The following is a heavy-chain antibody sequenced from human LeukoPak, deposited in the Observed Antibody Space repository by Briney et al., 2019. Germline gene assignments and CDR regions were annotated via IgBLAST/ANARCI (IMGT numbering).Heavy chain of an antibody. V-gene: IGHV3-11*01. D-gene: IGHD3-10*01. CDR1: GFTFSDYY. CDR2: ISSSGSTI. CDR3: ARDKSPPYGSGSYYLGWFDP. Sequence: PGGSLRLSCAASGFTFSDYYMSWIRQAPGKGLEWVSYISSSGSTIYYADSVKGRFTISRDDAKNSLYLQMNSLRAEDTAVYYCARDKSPPYGSGSYYLGWFDPWGQGTLVTVSS. J-gene: IGHJ5*02.